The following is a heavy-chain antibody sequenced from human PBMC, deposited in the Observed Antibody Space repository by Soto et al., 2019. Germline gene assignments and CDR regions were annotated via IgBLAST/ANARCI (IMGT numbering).Heavy chain of an antibody. V-gene: IGHV1-69*02. CDR2: IISILDIP. D-gene: IGHD6-6*01. J-gene: IGHJ4*02. CDR3: ARENGTSSLDY. CDR1: GGTVSAYT. Sequence: QVQLVQSGAEVKKPGSSVKVSCEASGGTVSAYTINWVRQAPGQGLEWMGRIISILDIPNYAQKFQGRLTIIADTSTSTTYMELRHLRSEDTATYYCARENGTSSLDYWGQGTLVTVSS.